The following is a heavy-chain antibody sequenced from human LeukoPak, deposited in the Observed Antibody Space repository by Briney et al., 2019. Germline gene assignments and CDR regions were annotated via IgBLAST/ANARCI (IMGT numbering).Heavy chain of an antibody. D-gene: IGHD4-11*01. CDR3: ARGAGGTTPFFDY. Sequence: ASVKVSCKASGYTFTSYAMHWVRQAPGQRLEWMGWINAGNGNTKYSQKFQGRVTITRDTSASTAYMELSSLRSEDTAVYYCARGAGGTTPFFDYWGQGTLVTVSS. CDR2: INAGNGNT. CDR1: GYTFTSYA. V-gene: IGHV1-3*01. J-gene: IGHJ4*02.